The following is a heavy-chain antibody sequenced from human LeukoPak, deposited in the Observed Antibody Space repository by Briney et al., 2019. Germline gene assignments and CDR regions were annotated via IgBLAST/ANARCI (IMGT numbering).Heavy chain of an antibody. CDR3: ARDVVVPAAIPTFIGVEP. Sequence: ASVKVSCKASGYTFTSYGISWVRQAPGQGLEWMGWISAYNGNTNYAQKLQGRVTMTTDTSTSTAYMELRSLRSDDTAVYYCARDVVVPAAIPTFIGVEPWGQGTLVTVSS. CDR2: ISAYNGNT. CDR1: GYTFTSYG. D-gene: IGHD2-2*02. J-gene: IGHJ5*02. V-gene: IGHV1-18*01.